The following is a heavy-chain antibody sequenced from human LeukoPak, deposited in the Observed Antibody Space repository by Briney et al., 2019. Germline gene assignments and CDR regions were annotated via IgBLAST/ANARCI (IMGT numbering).Heavy chain of an antibody. J-gene: IGHJ2*01. CDR1: GFTSSRHG. V-gene: IGHV3-33*08. CDR3: AREAAWGNWYFDH. Sequence: PGGSLRLSCAASGFTSSRHGMHWVRQAPGKGLEWVAVIGDTGRAKYYADSVEGRFTASRDNFKNTLYLEMNSLRYDDTALYYCAREAAWGNWYFDHWGRGTLVTVSS. CDR2: IGDTGRAK. D-gene: IGHD3-16*01.